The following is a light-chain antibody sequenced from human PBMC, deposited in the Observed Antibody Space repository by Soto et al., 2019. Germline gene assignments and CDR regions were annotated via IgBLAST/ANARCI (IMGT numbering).Light chain of an antibody. J-gene: IGKJ2*01. CDR2: GAS. CDR1: QSVSSSY. Sequence: EIVLTQSPGTLSLSPGERATLSCRASQSVSSSYLAWYQQKPGQAPRLLIYGASSRATDIPDRFSGSGSGTDFTLTISRLEPEDFAVYYCQQYGSPPPYTFGQGTKLEIK. CDR3: QQYGSPPPYT. V-gene: IGKV3-20*01.